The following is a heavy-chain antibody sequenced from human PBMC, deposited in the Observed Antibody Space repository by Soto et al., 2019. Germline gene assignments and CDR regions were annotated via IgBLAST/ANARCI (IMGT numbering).Heavy chain of an antibody. J-gene: IGHJ6*03. V-gene: IGHV1-69*02. CDR1: GGTFSSYT. D-gene: IGHD6-6*01. CDR3: ASANSSSSGDYYYYYYMDV. Sequence: SVKVSCKASGGTFSSYTISWVRQAPGQGLDWMGRIIPILGIANYAQKFQGRVTITADKSTSTAYMELSSLRSEDTAVYYCASANSSSSGDYYYYYYMDVWGKGTTVTVSS. CDR2: IIPILGIA.